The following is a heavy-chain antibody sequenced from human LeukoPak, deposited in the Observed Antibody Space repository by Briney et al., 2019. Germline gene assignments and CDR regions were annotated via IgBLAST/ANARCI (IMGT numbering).Heavy chain of an antibody. V-gene: IGHV3-66*01. CDR3: ARSGYYYDSSGSSS. D-gene: IGHD3-22*01. Sequence: GGSLRLSCAASGFAVSNNYMSWVRQAPGKGLEWVSSISGVGSTSYAASVKGRFTISRDNARSTLYLLMDSLRAEDSAVYYCARSGYYYDSSGSSSWGQGTLVTVSS. CDR2: ISGVGST. J-gene: IGHJ5*02. CDR1: GFAVSNNY.